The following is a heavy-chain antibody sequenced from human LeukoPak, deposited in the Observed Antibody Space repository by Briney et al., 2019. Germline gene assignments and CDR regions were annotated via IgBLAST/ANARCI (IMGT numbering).Heavy chain of an antibody. CDR1: GFTFRSES. V-gene: IGHV3-21*01. J-gene: IGHJ4*02. D-gene: IGHD6-6*01. CDR3: ARGIAARPSYFDY. CDR2: ISSSSSYI. Sequence: GSLRLSCAASGFTFRSESMNWVRRAPGKGLEWVSSISSSSSYIYYSDSVKGRFTISRDNAKNSLYLQMSSLRAEDTAVYYCARGIAARPSYFDYWGQGTLVTGSS.